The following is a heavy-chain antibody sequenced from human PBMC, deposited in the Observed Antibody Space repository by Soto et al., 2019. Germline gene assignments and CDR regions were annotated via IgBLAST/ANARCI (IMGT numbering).Heavy chain of an antibody. D-gene: IGHD2-15*01. CDR2: ISAYNGNT. V-gene: IGHV1-18*01. Sequence: QVQLVQSGAEVKKPGASVKVSCKASGYTFTSYGISWVRQAPGQGLEWMGWISAYNGNTNYAQKLQGRVTMTTDTSTSTAYMELRSLRSDDTAVYYCARDGGVYCSGGSFYPYHDAFDIWGQGTMVTVSS. J-gene: IGHJ3*02. CDR3: ARDGGVYCSGGSFYPYHDAFDI. CDR1: GYTFTSYG.